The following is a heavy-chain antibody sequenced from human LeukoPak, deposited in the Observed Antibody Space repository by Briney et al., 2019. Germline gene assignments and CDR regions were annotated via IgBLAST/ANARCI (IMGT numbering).Heavy chain of an antibody. D-gene: IGHD3-22*01. CDR2: IYSGGST. CDR3: ARDGPYYDSSGYYYYYGMDV. CDR1: GFTVSSNY. J-gene: IGHJ6*02. Sequence: GGSLRLSCAASGFTVSSNYMSWVRQAPGKGLEWVSVIYSGGSTYYADSVKCRLTISRDNSKNTLYLQMNSLRAEDTAVYYCARDGPYYDSSGYYYYYGMDVWGQGTTVTVSS. V-gene: IGHV3-53*01.